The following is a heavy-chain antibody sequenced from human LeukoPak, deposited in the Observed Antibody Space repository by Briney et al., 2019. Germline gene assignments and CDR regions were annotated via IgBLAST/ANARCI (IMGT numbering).Heavy chain of an antibody. D-gene: IGHD2-2*02. J-gene: IGHJ4*02. CDR1: GYTFTSYG. CDR3: SLGYCSSTSCYSSRPFDY. CDR2: ISAYNGNT. Sequence: GASVKVSCKASGYTFTSYGISWVRQAPGQGLEWMGWISAYNGNTNYAQKFQGRVTMTRDTSISAAYMELSRLRSDDTAVYYCSLGYCSSTSCYSSRPFDYWGQGTLVTVSS. V-gene: IGHV1-18*01.